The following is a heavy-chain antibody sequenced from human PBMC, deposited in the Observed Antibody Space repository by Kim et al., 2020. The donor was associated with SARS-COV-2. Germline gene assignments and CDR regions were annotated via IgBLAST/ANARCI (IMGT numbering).Heavy chain of an antibody. J-gene: IGHJ6*02. V-gene: IGHV1-69*13. Sequence: SVKVSCKASGGTFSSYAISWVRQAPGQGLEWMGGIIPIFGTANYAQKFQGRVTITADESTSTAYMELSSLRSEDTAVYYCARWGKEIVVYKTWHYYYGMDVWGQGTTVTVSS. D-gene: IGHD2-2*01. CDR3: ARWGKEIVVYKTWHYYYGMDV. CDR1: GGTFSSYA. CDR2: IIPIFGTA.